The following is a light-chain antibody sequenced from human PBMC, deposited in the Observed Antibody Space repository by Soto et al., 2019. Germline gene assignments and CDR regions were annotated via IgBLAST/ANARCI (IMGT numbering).Light chain of an antibody. V-gene: IGLV2-8*01. Sequence: QHPANAPQVILYEVRKRHSVVPDRFSGSKSGDTASLTVFGLQADDEAEYCCTSYAGGNILVFGGGTKLTVL. J-gene: IGLJ2*01. CDR3: TSYAGGNILV. CDR2: EVR.